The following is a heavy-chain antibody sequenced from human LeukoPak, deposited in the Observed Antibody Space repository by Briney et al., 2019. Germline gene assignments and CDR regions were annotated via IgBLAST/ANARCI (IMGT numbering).Heavy chain of an antibody. CDR3: ARASGYDEEGIYYYYYYMDV. CDR1: GYTFTRYY. CDR2: VNPSVGST. V-gene: IGHV1-46*03. Sequence: ASVKVSCKASGYTFTRYYLHWVRQTPGQGLEWMGIVNPSVGSTNCAQKFQGRLTMTRDMSTSTVYMELSSLRSEDTAVYYCARASGYDEEGIYYYYYYMDVWGKGTTVTVSS. D-gene: IGHD5-12*01. J-gene: IGHJ6*03.